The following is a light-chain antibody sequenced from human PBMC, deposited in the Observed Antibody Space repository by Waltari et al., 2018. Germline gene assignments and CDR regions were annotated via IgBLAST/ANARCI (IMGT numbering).Light chain of an antibody. CDR3: SSYTSSSTLV. CDR1: SSDGGGYNY. Sequence: QSALTQPASVSGSPGQSITILCTGTSSDGGGYNYVSWYQQHPGKAPNLMIYDVNKRPSGVSNRFSGSKSGNTASLTISGLQAEDEADYYCSSYTSSSTLVFGGGTKLTVL. CDR2: DVN. J-gene: IGLJ2*01. V-gene: IGLV2-14*01.